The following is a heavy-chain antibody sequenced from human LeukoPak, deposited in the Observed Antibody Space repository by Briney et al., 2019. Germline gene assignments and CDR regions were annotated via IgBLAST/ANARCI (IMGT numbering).Heavy chain of an antibody. V-gene: IGHV4-34*01. CDR1: GGSFSGYY. Sequence: MPSETLSLTCAVYGGSFSGYYWSWIRQPPGKGLEWIGEINHSGSTNYNPSLKSRVTISVDTSKNQFSLKLSSVTAADTAVYYCARKFRGHSGWYSPIDYWGQGTLVTVSS. CDR3: ARKFRGHSGWYSPIDY. CDR2: INHSGST. J-gene: IGHJ4*02. D-gene: IGHD6-19*01.